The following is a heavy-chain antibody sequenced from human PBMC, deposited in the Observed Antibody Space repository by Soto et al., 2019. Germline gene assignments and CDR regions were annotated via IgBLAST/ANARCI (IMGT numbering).Heavy chain of an antibody. Sequence: EVQLVESGGGLIQPGGSLRLSCAASGFAVSSKYMTWVRQAPGKGLEWVSVIYGGGTTYYADSVKGRFTISRDTSKNTLYLQMHSLRAEDTAVYYCVQTTGWPGFAFWGQGTLVTVSS. V-gene: IGHV3-53*01. CDR1: GFAVSSKY. CDR3: VQTTGWPGFAF. J-gene: IGHJ4*02. CDR2: IYGGGTT. D-gene: IGHD6-19*01.